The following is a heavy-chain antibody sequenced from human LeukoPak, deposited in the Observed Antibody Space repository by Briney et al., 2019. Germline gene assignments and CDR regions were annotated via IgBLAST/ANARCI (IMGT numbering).Heavy chain of an antibody. CDR2: ISWDGTI. V-gene: IGHV3-43D*03. CDR1: GFNFDDYA. D-gene: IGHD2-15*01. CDR3: AREATPSWRVLDY. Sequence: GGSLRLSCVVSGFNFDDYAMHWVRQPPGRGLEWVSLISWDGTINYVDSVKGRFTISRDNSKNSLYLQVNSLRADDTALYYRAREATPSWRVLDYWGQGTLVTVSS. J-gene: IGHJ4*02.